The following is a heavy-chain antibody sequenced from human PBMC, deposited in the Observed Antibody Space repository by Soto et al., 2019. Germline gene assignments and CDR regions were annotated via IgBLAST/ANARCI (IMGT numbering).Heavy chain of an antibody. V-gene: IGHV4-39*01. CDR2: TNYSGST. CDR1: GGSISSNGRY. CDR3: ARLGSSGWYQGSYLDS. D-gene: IGHD6-19*01. Sequence: QLQESGPGRVKPSETLSLTCTVSGGSISSNGRYWGWIRQPPGKGLEWIASTNYSGSTYHNPSLKSRVTISIETSKNQFSLRLSSVTAADTAVYYCARLGSSGWYQGSYLDSWGQGSLVTASS. J-gene: IGHJ4*02.